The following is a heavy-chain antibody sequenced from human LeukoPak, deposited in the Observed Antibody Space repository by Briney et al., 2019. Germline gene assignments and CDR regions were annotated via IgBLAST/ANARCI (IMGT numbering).Heavy chain of an antibody. V-gene: IGHV4-34*01. CDR1: GGSFSGYY. D-gene: IGHD5-18*01. J-gene: IGHJ6*03. CDR3: ASGRNTAMVAYYYYYYMDV. CDR2: INHSGST. Sequence: SETLSLTCAVYGGSFSGYYSSWIRQPPGKGLEWIGEINHSGSTNYNPSLKSRVTISVDTSKNQFSLKLSSVTAADTAVYYCASGRNTAMVAYYYYYYMDVWGKGTTVTVSS.